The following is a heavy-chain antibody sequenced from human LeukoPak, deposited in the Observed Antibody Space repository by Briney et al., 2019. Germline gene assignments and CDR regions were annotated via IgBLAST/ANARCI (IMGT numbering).Heavy chain of an antibody. CDR1: GYSFTSYW. V-gene: IGHV5-51*01. J-gene: IGHJ3*02. CDR3: ARQDSGSYRSYFAFDI. D-gene: IGHD1-26*01. Sequence: GESLKISCKGSGYSFTSYWIGWVRQMPGKGLEWMGIIYPGDSDTRYSPSFQGQVTISADKSISTAYLQWSSLKASDTAMYYCARQDSGSYRSYFAFDIWGQGTMVTVSS. CDR2: IYPGDSDT.